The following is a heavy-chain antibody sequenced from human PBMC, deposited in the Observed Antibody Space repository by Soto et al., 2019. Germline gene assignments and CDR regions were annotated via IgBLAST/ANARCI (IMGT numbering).Heavy chain of an antibody. CDR1: GGSISSGGYY. D-gene: IGHD4-4*01. CDR2: IYYSGGT. J-gene: IGHJ4*02. Sequence: SETLSLTCTVSGGSISSGGYYWSWIRQHPGKGLEWIGYIYYSGGTYYNPSLKSRVTISVDTSKNQFSLKLSSVTAADTAVYYCARTDYSNSDYWGQGTLVTVSS. V-gene: IGHV4-31*03. CDR3: ARTDYSNSDY.